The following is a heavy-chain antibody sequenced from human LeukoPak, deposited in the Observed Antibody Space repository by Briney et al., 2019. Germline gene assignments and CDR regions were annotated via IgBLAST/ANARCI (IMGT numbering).Heavy chain of an antibody. V-gene: IGHV1-2*02. Sequence: ASVKVSCTASGYTFTGYYMHWVRQAPGQGLEWMGWINPNSGGTNYAQKFQGRVTMTRDTSLSTAYLERRRLRSDDTAVYSCARAGGSGRYRSYSYYMDVRGKGTTVTVSS. D-gene: IGHD3-10*01. CDR2: INPNSGGT. CDR1: GYTFTGYY. J-gene: IGHJ6*03. CDR3: ARAGGSGRYRSYSYYMDV.